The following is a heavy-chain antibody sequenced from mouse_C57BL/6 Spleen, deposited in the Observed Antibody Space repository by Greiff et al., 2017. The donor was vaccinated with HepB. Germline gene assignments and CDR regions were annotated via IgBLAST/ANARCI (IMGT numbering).Heavy chain of an antibody. J-gene: IGHJ4*01. CDR2: IYPGSGST. D-gene: IGHD2-4*01. CDR1: GYTFTSYW. V-gene: IGHV1-55*01. Sequence: QVQLQQPGAELVKPGASVKMSCKASGYTFTSYWITWVKQRPGQGLEWIGDIYPGSGSTNYNEKFKSKATLTVDTSSSTAYMQLSSLTSEDSAVYYCARDYDYDGGSYAMDYWGQGTSVTVSS. CDR3: ARDYDYDGGSYAMDY.